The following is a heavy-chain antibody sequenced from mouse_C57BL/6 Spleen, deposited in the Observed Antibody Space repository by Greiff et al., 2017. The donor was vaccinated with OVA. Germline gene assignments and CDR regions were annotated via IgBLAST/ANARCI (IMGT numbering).Heavy chain of an antibody. J-gene: IGHJ2*01. Sequence: QVQLQQPGAELVKPGASVKMSCKASGYTFTSYWITWVKQRPGQGLEWIGDLYPGSGSTNYNEKFKSKATLTVDTSSSTAYMQLSSLTSEDSAVYYCAREENSNFYRDWGQGTTLTVSS. CDR3: AREENSNFYRD. D-gene: IGHD2-5*01. CDR2: LYPGSGST. CDR1: GYTFTSYW. V-gene: IGHV1-55*01.